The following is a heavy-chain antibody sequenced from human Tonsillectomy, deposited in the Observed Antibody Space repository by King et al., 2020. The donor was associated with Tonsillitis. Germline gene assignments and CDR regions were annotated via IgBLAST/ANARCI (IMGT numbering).Heavy chain of an antibody. CDR3: ARDPGDSSGYYMYYFDY. D-gene: IGHD3-22*01. CDR1: GFTFSSYA. J-gene: IGHJ4*02. V-gene: IGHV3-30-3*01. CDR2: ITYDGSNR. Sequence: VQLVESGGGVVQPGGSLRLSCAASGFTFSSYAMHWVRQAPGKGLEWVAAITYDGSNRNYADSVKGRFTISRDNSKNTLYLQMNSLRAEDTAVYHCARDPGDSSGYYMYYFDYWGLGTLVTVSS.